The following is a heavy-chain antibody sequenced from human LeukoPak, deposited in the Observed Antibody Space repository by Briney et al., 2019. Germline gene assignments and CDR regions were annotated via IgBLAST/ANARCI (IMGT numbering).Heavy chain of an antibody. CDR1: GFTFSSYS. V-gene: IGHV3-48*04. D-gene: IGHD3-10*01. Sequence: GGSLRLSCAASGFTFSSYSMNWVRQAPGKGLEWVSYISSSGSTIYYADSVKGRFTISRDNAKNSLYLQMNSLRAEDTAVYYCARAYGSGSYFYYYYYYMDVWGKGTTVTISS. CDR3: ARAYGSGSYFYYYYYYMDV. CDR2: ISSSGSTI. J-gene: IGHJ6*03.